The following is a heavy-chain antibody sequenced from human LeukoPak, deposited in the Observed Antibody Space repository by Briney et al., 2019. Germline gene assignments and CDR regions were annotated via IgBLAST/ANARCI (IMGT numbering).Heavy chain of an antibody. CDR1: GGSFSGYY. D-gene: IGHD4-17*01. CDR3: ARVPDHDYGDYLDAFDI. CDR2: INHSGST. Sequence: PSETRSLTCAVYGGSFSGYYWSWIRQPPGKGLEWIGEINHSGSTNYNPSLKSRVSISVDTSKNQFSLKLSSVTAADTAVYYCARVPDHDYGDYLDAFDIWGQGTMVTVSS. V-gene: IGHV4-34*01. J-gene: IGHJ3*02.